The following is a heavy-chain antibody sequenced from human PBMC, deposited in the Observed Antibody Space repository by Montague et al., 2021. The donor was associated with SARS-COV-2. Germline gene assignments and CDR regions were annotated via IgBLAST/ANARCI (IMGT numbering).Heavy chain of an antibody. J-gene: IGHJ4*02. CDR1: GGSTSNYY. CDR3: ARAQNICLIANCVNYFDL. D-gene: IGHD2-15*01. Sequence: SETLSLTCSVSGGSTSNYYWTWIRQSPGKGLQWIGYIFYTGSTKFNPSLKSQVSMSLDTSKNHFSLRLSAVTAADTARYYCARAQNICLIANCVNYFDLWGLGALVTVSS. V-gene: IGHV4-59*01. CDR2: IFYTGST.